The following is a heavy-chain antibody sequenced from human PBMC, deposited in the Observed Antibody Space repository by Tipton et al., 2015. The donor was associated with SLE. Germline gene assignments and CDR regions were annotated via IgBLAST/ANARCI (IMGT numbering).Heavy chain of an antibody. CDR3: ARDHLPGGYYYYMDV. CDR1: GGSISSYY. Sequence: TLSLTCTVSGGSISSYYWSWIRQPPGKGLEWIGEINHSGSTNYNPSLKSRVTISVDTSKNQFSLKLSSVTAADTAVYYCARDHLPGGYYYYMDVWGKGTTVTVSS. D-gene: IGHD3-10*01. CDR2: INHSGST. J-gene: IGHJ6*03. V-gene: IGHV4-34*01.